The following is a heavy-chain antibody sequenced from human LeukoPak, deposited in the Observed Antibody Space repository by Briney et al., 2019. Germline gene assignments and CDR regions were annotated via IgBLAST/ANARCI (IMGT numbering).Heavy chain of an antibody. Sequence: GGSLRLSCAASGFTFSSYGVHWVRQAPGKGLEWVAFIRYDGSNKYYADSVKGRFTISRDNSKNTLYLQMNSLRAEDTAVYYCAKERDTAMVTIDYWGQGTLVTVSS. V-gene: IGHV3-30*02. CDR2: IRYDGSNK. CDR3: AKERDTAMVTIDY. CDR1: GFTFSSYG. J-gene: IGHJ4*02. D-gene: IGHD5-18*01.